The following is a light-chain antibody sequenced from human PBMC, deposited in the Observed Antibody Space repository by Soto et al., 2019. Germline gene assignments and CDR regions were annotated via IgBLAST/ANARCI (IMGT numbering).Light chain of an antibody. V-gene: IGKV3-20*01. Sequence: ENVLTQSPGTLSLSPGERATLSCRASQSVSSSYLNWYQQKRGQAPRLLIYGVSRRATDIPDRFSGSGSGTDFTLTISRREPEDFAVYYCQQYDSSPVTFGQGTKLEIK. CDR2: GVS. J-gene: IGKJ2*01. CDR3: QQYDSSPVT. CDR1: QSVSSSY.